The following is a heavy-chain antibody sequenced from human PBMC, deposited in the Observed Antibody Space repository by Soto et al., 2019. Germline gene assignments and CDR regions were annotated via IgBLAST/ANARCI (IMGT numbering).Heavy chain of an antibody. V-gene: IGHV3-30*18. D-gene: IGHD3-16*01. CDR1: GFTFSSYG. Sequence: QVQLVESGGGVVQPGRSLRLSCAASGFTFSSYGMHWVRQAPGKGLEWVAVISYDGSNKYYADSVKGRFTISRDNSKNTLYLQMNSLRAEDTAVYYCAKGHRDYVLDYWGQGTLVTVSS. CDR2: ISYDGSNK. CDR3: AKGHRDYVLDY. J-gene: IGHJ4*02.